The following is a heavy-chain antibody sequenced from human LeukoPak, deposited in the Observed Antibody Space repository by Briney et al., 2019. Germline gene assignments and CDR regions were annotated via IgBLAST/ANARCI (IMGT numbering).Heavy chain of an antibody. J-gene: IGHJ4*02. D-gene: IGHD6-13*01. CDR2: ISWNGGGI. CDR3: AKDWQLVSTAYYFEY. V-gene: IGHV3-9*01. Sequence: GGSLRLSCAASGFTFDDYAMHWVRQAPGRGLEWVSGISWNGGGIAYVDSVKGRFTISRDNAKNSLYLQMNSLRPEDTALYYCAKDWQLVSTAYYFEYRGQGTLVTVSS. CDR1: GFTFDDYA.